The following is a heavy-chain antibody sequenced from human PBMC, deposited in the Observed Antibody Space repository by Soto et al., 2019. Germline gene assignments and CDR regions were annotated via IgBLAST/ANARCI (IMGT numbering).Heavy chain of an antibody. V-gene: IGHV1-69*01. J-gene: IGHJ6*02. D-gene: IGHD6-13*01. CDR2: IIPIFGTA. CDR3: ARRDHIAAAAPYYYGMDV. Sequence: QVQLVQSGAEVKKPGSSVKVSCKASGGTFSSYAISWVRQAPGQGLEWMGGIIPIFGTANYAQKFQGRVTITADESTSTAYMERSSLRSEDTAVYYGARRDHIAAAAPYYYGMDVWGQGATVTVAS. CDR1: GGTFSSYA.